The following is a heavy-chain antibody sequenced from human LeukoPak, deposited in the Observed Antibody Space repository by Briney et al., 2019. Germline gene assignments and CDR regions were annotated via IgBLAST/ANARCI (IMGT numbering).Heavy chain of an antibody. J-gene: IGHJ4*02. CDR3: ARNKGDGASDY. Sequence: GGSLRLSCAASGFTFSSYSMNWVRQAPGKGLEWVSSISSSSSYIYYADSVKGRFTISRDNAKNSLYLQMSSLRAEDTAVYYCARNKGDGASDYWGQGTLVTVSS. CDR2: ISSSSSYI. V-gene: IGHV3-21*01. D-gene: IGHD3-16*01. CDR1: GFTFSSYS.